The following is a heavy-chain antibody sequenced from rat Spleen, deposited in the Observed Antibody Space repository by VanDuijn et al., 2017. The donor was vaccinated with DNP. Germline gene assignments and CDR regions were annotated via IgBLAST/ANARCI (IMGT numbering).Heavy chain of an antibody. J-gene: IGHJ2*01. D-gene: IGHD1-1*01. CDR2: IQSGGSP. Sequence: QVQLKESGPGLVQPSQTLFLTCTVAGFSLTNHHVHWVRQPPGKGLEWMGRIQSGGSPDYNSALKSRLSINRDTSESQVFLKMNSLQTEDTAIYFCTRDYSATGYWGQGVMVTVSS. V-gene: IGHV2-19*01. CDR3: TRDYSATGY. CDR1: GFSLTNHH.